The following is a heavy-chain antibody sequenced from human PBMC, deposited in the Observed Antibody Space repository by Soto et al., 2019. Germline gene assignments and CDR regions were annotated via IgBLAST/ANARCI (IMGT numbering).Heavy chain of an antibody. CDR3: ARGEYGMDV. CDR1: GGSFSGYY. J-gene: IGHJ6*02. V-gene: IGHV4-34*01. CDR2: INHSGST. Sequence: QVQLQQWGAGLLKPSETLSLTCAAYGGSFSGYYWSWIRQPPGKGLEWIGEINHSGSTNYNPSLKSRVTISVDTSKNQFSLKLSSVTAADTAVYYCARGEYGMDVWGQGTTVTVSS.